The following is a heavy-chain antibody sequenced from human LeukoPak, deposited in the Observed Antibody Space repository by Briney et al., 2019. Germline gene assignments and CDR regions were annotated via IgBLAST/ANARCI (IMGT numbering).Heavy chain of an antibody. CDR1: GFTFDDYA. CDR3: AKDRGTGWYYYYYMDV. D-gene: IGHD6-19*01. CDR2: ISWKSGRI. Sequence: PGGSLRLSCAVSGFTFDDYAMHWVRQAPGKGLEWVSSISWKSGRIGYVDSVKGRFTISRDNAKNSLYLQMNSLRAEDTALYYCAKDRGTGWYYYYYMDVWGKGTTVTVSS. J-gene: IGHJ6*03. V-gene: IGHV3-9*01.